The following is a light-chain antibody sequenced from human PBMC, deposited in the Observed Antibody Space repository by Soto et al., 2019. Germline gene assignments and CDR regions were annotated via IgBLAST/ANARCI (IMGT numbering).Light chain of an antibody. J-gene: IGLJ2*01. V-gene: IGLV2-14*01. CDR1: SSDVGGYNY. Sequence: QAASVSGSPGQSITISCTGTSSDVGGYNYVSWYQQHPGKAPKLMIYEVSNRPSGVSNRFSGSKSANTASLTISGLQAEDEADYYCSSYTSSSTPMVFGGGTKVTVL. CDR2: EVS. CDR3: SSYTSSSTPMV.